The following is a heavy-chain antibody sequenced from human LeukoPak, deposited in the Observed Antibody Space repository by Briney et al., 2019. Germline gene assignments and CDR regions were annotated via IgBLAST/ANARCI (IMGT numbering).Heavy chain of an antibody. CDR3: ARDHDY. CDR1: GYSISSGYY. Sequence: PETLSLTCAVSGYSISSGYYWGWIRQPPGKGLEWIGSIYHSGSTYYNPSLKSRVTISVDTSKNQFSLKLSSVTAADTAVYYCARDHDYWGQGTLVTVSS. V-gene: IGHV4-38-2*02. CDR2: IYHSGST. J-gene: IGHJ4*02.